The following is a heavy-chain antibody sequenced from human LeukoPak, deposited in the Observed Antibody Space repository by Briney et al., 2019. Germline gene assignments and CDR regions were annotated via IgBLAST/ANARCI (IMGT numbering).Heavy chain of an antibody. CDR1: GFTVSSNY. V-gene: IGHV3-66*02. Sequence: GGSLKLSCEASGFTVSSNYMTWVGKAQGKGLEWVSVIYSGGSTYYADSVKGRFTISRDNSKNTLYLQMNSLRAEDTAVYYCARGPFDYWGQGTLVTVSS. CDR3: ARGPFDY. CDR2: IYSGGST. J-gene: IGHJ4*02.